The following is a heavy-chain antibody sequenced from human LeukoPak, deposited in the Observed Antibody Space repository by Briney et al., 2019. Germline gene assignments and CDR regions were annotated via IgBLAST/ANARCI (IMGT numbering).Heavy chain of an antibody. CDR1: GFTFCKAC. D-gene: IGHD3-10*01. J-gene: IGHJ3*02. V-gene: IGHV3-11*01. CDR3: ARRSTVVRGVIIGRDAFDI. Sequence: GGSLRLSCAASGFTFCKACLSWVRQAPGEGLGWGSYISSSGYTIYYADSVKSRFTISRDNAKNSLFLQMNSLRAEDTAVYYCARRSTVVRGVIIGRDAFDIWGQGTMVTVSS. CDR2: ISSSGYTI.